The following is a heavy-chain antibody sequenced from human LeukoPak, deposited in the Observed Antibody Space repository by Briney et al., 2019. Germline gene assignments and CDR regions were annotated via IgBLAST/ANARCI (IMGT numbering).Heavy chain of an antibody. CDR1: GFTFDEDS. J-gene: IGHJ4*02. Sequence: GGSLRLSCAASGFTFDEDSMHWVRQAPGKGLGWVSGITWNSGSRDYADSVKVRFTISRHNARNSLHLQLNTLRATDTAFYYCAKDTGSSSWNYFDYWGQGTLVTVSS. D-gene: IGHD6-13*01. CDR2: ITWNSGSR. CDR3: AKDTGSSSWNYFDY. V-gene: IGHV3-9*01.